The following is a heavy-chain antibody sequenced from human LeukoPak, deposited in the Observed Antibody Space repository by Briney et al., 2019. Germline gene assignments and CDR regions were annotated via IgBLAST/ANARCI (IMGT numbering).Heavy chain of an antibody. CDR3: ARHGLEGWLVYNWFDP. V-gene: IGHV4-39*01. CDR1: GGSISSSSYY. CDR2: IYYSVST. J-gene: IGHJ5*02. D-gene: IGHD6-19*01. Sequence: SETLSLTCTVSGGSISSSSYYWGWIRQPPGKGLEWIGSIYYSVSTYYNPSLKSRVTISVDTSKNQFSLKLSSVTAADTAVYYCARHGLEGWLVYNWFDPWGQGTLVTVSS.